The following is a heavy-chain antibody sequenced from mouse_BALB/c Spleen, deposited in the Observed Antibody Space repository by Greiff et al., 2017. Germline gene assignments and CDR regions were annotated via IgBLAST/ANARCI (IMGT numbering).Heavy chain of an antibody. CDR1: GFTFSSYG. J-gene: IGHJ2*01. CDR2: ISSGGSYT. D-gene: IGHD2-10*01. V-gene: IGHV5-6*01. CDR3: ASTYYGNYFDY. Sequence: EVKLMESGGDLVKPGGSLKLSCAASGFTFSSYGMSWVRQTPDKRLEWVATISSGGSYTYYPDSVKGRFTISRDNAKNTLYLQMSSLKSEDTAMYYCASTYYGNYFDYWGQGTTLTVSS.